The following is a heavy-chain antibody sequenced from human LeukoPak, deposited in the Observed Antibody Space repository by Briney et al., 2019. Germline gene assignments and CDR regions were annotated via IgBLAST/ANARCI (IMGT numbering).Heavy chain of an antibody. J-gene: IGHJ3*02. CDR3: ARGWVVATGGFDM. D-gene: IGHD2-8*02. CDR1: RFSFSLYN. V-gene: IGHV3-53*01. CDR2: IYSGGPT. Sequence: GGSLRLSCAASRFSFSLYNMNWVRQAPGKGLEWVSVIYSGGPTYYADSVKGRFTISRDNSKNTVYLQMNSLRGEDTAVYFCARGWVVATGGFDMWGQGTMVTVSS.